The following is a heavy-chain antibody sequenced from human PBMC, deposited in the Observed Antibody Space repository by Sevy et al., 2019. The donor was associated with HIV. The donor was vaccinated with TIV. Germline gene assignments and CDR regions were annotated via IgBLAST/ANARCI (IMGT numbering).Heavy chain of an antibody. Sequence: GGSLRLSCAASGFTFSSYSMNWVRQAPGKGLEWVSSLSSSSSYLFYADSVKGRFTISRDNAKNSLYLQMNSLRAEGTAVYYCACIVGATNYYFDYWGQGTLVTVSS. CDR2: LSSSSSYL. J-gene: IGHJ4*02. CDR3: ACIVGATNYYFDY. CDR1: GFTFSSYS. V-gene: IGHV3-21*01. D-gene: IGHD1-26*01.